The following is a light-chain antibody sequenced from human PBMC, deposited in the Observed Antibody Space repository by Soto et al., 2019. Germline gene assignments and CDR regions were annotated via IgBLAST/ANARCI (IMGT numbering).Light chain of an antibody. CDR2: VAS. Sequence: EIVMTQSPATLSVSPGERATLSCRASQSVSSNLAWYQQKSGQTPRLLIYVASTRATDIPARFSGSGSGTEFTLTISSLQSEDFAVYYCQQYDNWPLTFGGGTKVEIK. V-gene: IGKV3-15*01. J-gene: IGKJ4*01. CDR3: QQYDNWPLT. CDR1: QSVSSN.